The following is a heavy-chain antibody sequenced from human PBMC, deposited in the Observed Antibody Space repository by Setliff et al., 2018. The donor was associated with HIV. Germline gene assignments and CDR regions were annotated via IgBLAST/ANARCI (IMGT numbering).Heavy chain of an antibody. CDR2: ISYSGST. D-gene: IGHD3-10*01. CDR1: GGSVSSHY. V-gene: IGHV4-59*02. Sequence: KPSETLSLTCTVSGGSVSSHYGGWVRQPPGKGLEWIGTISYSGSTNYNPSLMSRVTISLDTPKNQFSLKLNSVIAADTAVYYCARNRVPSSLWGQGTLVTVSS. CDR3: ARNRVPSSL. J-gene: IGHJ4*02.